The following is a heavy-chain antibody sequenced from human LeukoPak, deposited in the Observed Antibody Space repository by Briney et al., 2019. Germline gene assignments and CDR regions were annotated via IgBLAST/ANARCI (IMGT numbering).Heavy chain of an antibody. D-gene: IGHD5-12*01. CDR1: GFTFSSYG. CDR3: AREYTGYDAY. Sequence: GGSLRLSCAASGFTFSSYGMHWVRQAPGKGLEWVAVISYDGSNKYYADSVKGRFTISRDNSKNTLYLQMNSLRAEDTAVYFCAREYTGYDAYWGQGTLVTVSS. J-gene: IGHJ4*02. V-gene: IGHV3-30*03. CDR2: ISYDGSNK.